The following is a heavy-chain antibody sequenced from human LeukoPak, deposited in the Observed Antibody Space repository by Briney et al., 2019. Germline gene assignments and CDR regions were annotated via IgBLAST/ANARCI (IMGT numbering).Heavy chain of an antibody. D-gene: IGHD3-22*01. CDR3: ERGYYYDSSGCSWFDP. V-gene: IGHV1-69*13. J-gene: IGHJ5*02. Sequence: ASVKVSCKASGGTFSSYAISWVRQAPGQGLEWMGGIIPIFGTANYAQKFQGRVTITADESTSTAYMELSSLRSEGTAVYYCERGYYYDSSGCSWFDPWGQGTLVTVSS. CDR1: GGTFSSYA. CDR2: IIPIFGTA.